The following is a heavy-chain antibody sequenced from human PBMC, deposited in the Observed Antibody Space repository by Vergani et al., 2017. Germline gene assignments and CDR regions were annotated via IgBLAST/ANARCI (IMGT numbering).Heavy chain of an antibody. Sequence: QVQLQESGPGLVKPSQTLSLTCTVSGGSISSGGYYWSWIRQHPGKGLEWIGYIYYSGSTYYNPSLKSRVTISVDTSKNQSSLKLSSVTAADTAVYYCARQNYYDSSGYWPYYYYGMDVWGQGTTVTVSS. CDR1: GGSISSGGYY. D-gene: IGHD3-22*01. CDR2: IYYSGST. V-gene: IGHV4-31*03. J-gene: IGHJ6*02. CDR3: ARQNYYDSSGYWPYYYYGMDV.